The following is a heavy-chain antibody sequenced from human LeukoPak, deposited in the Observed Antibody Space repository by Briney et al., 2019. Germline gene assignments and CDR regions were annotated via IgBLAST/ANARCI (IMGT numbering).Heavy chain of an antibody. V-gene: IGHV3-7*01. Sequence: HPGGSLRLSCAASGFTFNNYWISWVRQAPGKGLEWVANIKQDGSEIYYVDSVKGRFTISRDNTKNSVYLQMNSLRAEDTAVYYCARDLGYCTNGACHTRFDYWGQGTLVTVSS. D-gene: IGHD2-8*01. CDR2: IKQDGSEI. J-gene: IGHJ4*02. CDR3: ARDLGYCTNGACHTRFDY. CDR1: GFTFNNYW.